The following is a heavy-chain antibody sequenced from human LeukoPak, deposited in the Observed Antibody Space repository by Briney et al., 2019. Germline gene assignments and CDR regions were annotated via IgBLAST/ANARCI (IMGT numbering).Heavy chain of an antibody. J-gene: IGHJ4*02. CDR2: INHSGST. V-gene: IGHV4-39*07. CDR3: AADRVDTAMATPLYYFDY. CDR1: GASISSGSYY. Sequence: SETLSLTCTVSGASISSGSYYWTWIRQPPGKGLEWIGEINHSGSTNYNPSLKSRVTISVDTSKNQFSLKLSSVTAADTAVYYCAADRVDTAMATPLYYFDYWGQGTLVTVSS. D-gene: IGHD5-18*01.